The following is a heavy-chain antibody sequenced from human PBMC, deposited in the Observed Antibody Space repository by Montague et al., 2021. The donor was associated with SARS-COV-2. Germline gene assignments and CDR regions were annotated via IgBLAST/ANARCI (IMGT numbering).Heavy chain of an antibody. V-gene: IGHV4-39*01. CDR2: IYYSGST. D-gene: IGHD3-10*01. Sequence: SETLSLTCTVSGGSISSSSYYWGWIRQPPGKGLEWIGSIYYSGSTYYNPSLKSRVTISVDTSKNQFSLKLNSVTAADTAVYFCVRVRGSGWFDPWGQGILVTVSS. CDR1: GGSISSSSYY. CDR3: VRVRGSGWFDP. J-gene: IGHJ5*02.